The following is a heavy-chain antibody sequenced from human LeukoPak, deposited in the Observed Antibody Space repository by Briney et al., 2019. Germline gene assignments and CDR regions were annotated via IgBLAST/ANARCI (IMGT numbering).Heavy chain of an antibody. CDR3: ARDMRHYRYYESDEYYFNFEY. D-gene: IGHD3-22*01. CDR2: IGANNGHT. CDR1: GYIFTSYG. Sequence: GASVRVSCKASGYIFTSYGLSWVRQAPGQGLEWMGWIGANNGHTHYAQKFQGRLTITRDMSTGTVDMELRSLRSDNTAVYYCARDMRHYRYYESDEYYFNFEYWGQGTLVTVSS. V-gene: IGHV1-18*01. J-gene: IGHJ4*02.